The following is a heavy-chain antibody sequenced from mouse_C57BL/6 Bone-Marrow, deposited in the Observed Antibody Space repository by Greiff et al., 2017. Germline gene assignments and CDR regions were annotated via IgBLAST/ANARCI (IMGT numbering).Heavy chain of an antibody. Sequence: QVHVKQSGAELVRPGTSVKVSCKASGYAFTNYLIEWVKQRPGQGLEWIGVINPGSGGTNYNEKFKGKATLTADKSSSTAYMQLSSLTSEDSAVYFCARCPVYYGSSYPYYFDYWGQGTTLTVSS. CDR2: INPGSGGT. J-gene: IGHJ2*01. D-gene: IGHD1-1*01. CDR3: ARCPVYYGSSYPYYFDY. V-gene: IGHV1-54*01. CDR1: GYAFTNYL.